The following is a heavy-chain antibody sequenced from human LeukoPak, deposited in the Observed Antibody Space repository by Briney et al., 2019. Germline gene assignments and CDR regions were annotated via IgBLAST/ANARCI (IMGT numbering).Heavy chain of an antibody. CDR3: ARVKLWASGFYLDY. CDR1: GYTFTGYY. D-gene: IGHD2-21*01. V-gene: IGHV1-2*04. J-gene: IGHJ4*02. CDR2: INPNSGGT. Sequence: ASAKVSCKASGYTFTGYYMHWVRQAPGQGLEWMGWINPNSGGTNYAQKFQGWVTMTRDTSISTAYMELSRLRSDDTAVYYCARVKLWASGFYLDYWGQGTLVTVSS.